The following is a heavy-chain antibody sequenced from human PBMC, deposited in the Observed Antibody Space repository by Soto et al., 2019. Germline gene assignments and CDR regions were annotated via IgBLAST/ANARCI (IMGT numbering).Heavy chain of an antibody. Sequence: QVQLQESGPGLVKPSQTLSLTCTVSGGSISSGDYYWSWIRQPPGKGLEWIGYIYYSGSTYYNPSLKSRVTRSLDTPSNQFSLRLSSLTAADTAVYYCATFGVIGEPFDYWGQGTLVTVSS. CDR1: GGSISSGDYY. CDR3: ATFGVIGEPFDY. J-gene: IGHJ4*02. V-gene: IGHV4-30-4*01. D-gene: IGHD3-10*01. CDR2: IYYSGST.